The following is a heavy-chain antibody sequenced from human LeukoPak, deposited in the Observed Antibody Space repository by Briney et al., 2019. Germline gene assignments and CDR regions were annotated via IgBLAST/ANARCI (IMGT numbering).Heavy chain of an antibody. CDR3: ARITMVRGVPD. V-gene: IGHV4-34*01. J-gene: IGHJ4*02. D-gene: IGHD3-10*01. CDR2: INHSGST. Sequence: SETLSLSCAVHGGSFSGYSWSWIRQPPGKGLEWIGEINHSGSTNYNPSLKSRVTISVDTSKNQFSLKLSSVTAADTAGYYCARITMVRGVPDWGQGTLVTVSS. CDR1: GGSFSGYS.